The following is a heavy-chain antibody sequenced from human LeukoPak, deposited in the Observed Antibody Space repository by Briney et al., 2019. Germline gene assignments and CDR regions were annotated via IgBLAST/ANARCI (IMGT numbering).Heavy chain of an antibody. D-gene: IGHD2-2*01. CDR2: ISGSGGST. CDR1: GFTFSSYA. CDR3: AKVPAPWVVPAAIYFDY. Sequence: GGSLRLSCAASGFTFSSYAMSWVRQAPGKGLEWVSAISGSGGSTYYADSVKGRFTISRDNSKHTLYLQMNSLRAEDTAVYYCAKVPAPWVVPAAIYFDYWGQGTLVTVSS. V-gene: IGHV3-23*01. J-gene: IGHJ4*02.